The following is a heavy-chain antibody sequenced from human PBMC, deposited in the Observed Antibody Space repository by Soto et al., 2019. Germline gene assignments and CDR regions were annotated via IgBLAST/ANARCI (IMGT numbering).Heavy chain of an antibody. J-gene: IGHJ3*02. D-gene: IGHD6-13*01. CDR2: ISAYNGNT. V-gene: IGHV1-18*01. Sequence: GASVKVSCKASGYTLTSYGISWVRQAPGQGLEWMGWISAYNGNTNYAQKLQGRVTMTTDTSTSTAYMELRSLRSDDTAVYYCARGADIAAAGYDAFDIWGQGTMVTVSS. CDR3: ARGADIAAAGYDAFDI. CDR1: GYTLTSYG.